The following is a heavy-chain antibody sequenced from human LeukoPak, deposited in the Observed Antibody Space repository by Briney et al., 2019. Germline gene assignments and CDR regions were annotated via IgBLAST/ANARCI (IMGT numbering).Heavy chain of an antibody. V-gene: IGHV3-33*01. Sequence: PGGSLRLSCAGSGFTFSSYGIHWVRQAPGRGLEWVAVIWFDGTNKYYADSVKGRFTISRDNSKNTLYLQMNSLRAEDTAVYYCAREGGYCSGGRCYQKRLDYWGQGTLVTVSS. CDR3: AREGGYCSGGRCYQKRLDY. D-gene: IGHD2-15*01. CDR2: IWFDGTNK. CDR1: GFTFSSYG. J-gene: IGHJ4*02.